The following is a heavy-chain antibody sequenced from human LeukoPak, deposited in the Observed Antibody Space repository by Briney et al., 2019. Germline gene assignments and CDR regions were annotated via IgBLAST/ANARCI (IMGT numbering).Heavy chain of an antibody. CDR2: IKYDGREK. CDR1: GFTFSNFW. Sequence: GGSLRLSCVASGFTFSNFWVNWVRQAPGKGLEWVANIKYDGREKWSVDSVKGRFTISRDNARNSVFLQMDSLNVEDTAVYYCARHPYRARYFDLWGRGTLVTVSS. V-gene: IGHV3-7*01. J-gene: IGHJ2*01. D-gene: IGHD3-16*02. CDR3: ARHPYRARYFDL.